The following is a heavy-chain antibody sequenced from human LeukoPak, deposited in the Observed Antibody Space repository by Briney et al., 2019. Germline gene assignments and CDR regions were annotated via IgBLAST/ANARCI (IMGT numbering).Heavy chain of an antibody. Sequence: GGSLRLSCAASGFTVSSNYMSWVRQAPGKGLEWVSVIYSGGSTYYADSVKGRFTISRDNAGNSLYLQMNSLRAEDTAVYYCARIYYYGMDVWGQGTTVTVSS. CDR2: IYSGGST. J-gene: IGHJ6*02. CDR1: GFTVSSNY. V-gene: IGHV3-53*01. CDR3: ARIYYYGMDV.